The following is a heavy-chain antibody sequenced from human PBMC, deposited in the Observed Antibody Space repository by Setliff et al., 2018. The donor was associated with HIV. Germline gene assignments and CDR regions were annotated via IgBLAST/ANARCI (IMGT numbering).Heavy chain of an antibody. D-gene: IGHD2-21*01. CDR1: GGTFNSYD. CDR3: AREGDFGYAAGRHLDS. CDR2: TIPLFGKV. Sequence: SVKVSCKASGGTFNSYDITWVRQAPGQGLEWMGGTIPLFGKVDYAQKFQGRVTITADESTNIAHMGLSSLTFEDTAVYYCAREGDFGYAAGRHLDSWGQGTLVTV. J-gene: IGHJ4*02. V-gene: IGHV1-69*13.